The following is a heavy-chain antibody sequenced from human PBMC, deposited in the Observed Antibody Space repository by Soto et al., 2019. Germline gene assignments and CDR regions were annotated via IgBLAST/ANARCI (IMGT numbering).Heavy chain of an antibody. J-gene: IGHJ4*02. Sequence: PGGSLRLSCAASGLTFSNYAMNWVRQAPGKGLEWVSGISAGGDSTYYADSVKGRFTISRDNSKDTLYLHMNTLRAEDTAVYYCAKRGPWWDIYDRRYSYFYFDYWGRGTLVTASS. CDR3: AKRGPWWDIYDRRYSYFYFDY. CDR2: ISAGGDST. V-gene: IGHV3-23*01. CDR1: GLTFSNYA. D-gene: IGHD3-22*01.